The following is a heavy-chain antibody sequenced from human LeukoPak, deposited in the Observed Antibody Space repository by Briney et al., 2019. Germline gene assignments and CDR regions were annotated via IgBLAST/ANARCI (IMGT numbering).Heavy chain of an antibody. CDR2: IYYSGCT. J-gene: IGHJ4*02. CDR1: GGSISSRSYY. Sequence: SETLSLTCTVSGGSISSRSYYWGWIRQPPGKGLEWIGSIYYSGCTYYNPSLKSRVTISVDTSKNHFSLKLSAVTAADTAVYYCARHCDDSGYPRWVDCWGQGTLVTVSS. V-gene: IGHV4-39*01. CDR3: ARHCDDSGYPRWVDC. D-gene: IGHD3-22*01.